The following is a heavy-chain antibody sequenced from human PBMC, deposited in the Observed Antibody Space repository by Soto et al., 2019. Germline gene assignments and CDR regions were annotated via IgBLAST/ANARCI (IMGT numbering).Heavy chain of an antibody. V-gene: IGHV4-59*01. CDR1: GGSFSGYY. Sequence: SEPLSLTCAVYGGSFSGYYWSWIRQPPGKGLEWIGYIYYTGSTNYNPSLKSRVTMSVDTSKKQFSLKLTSVTAADTAVYYCARQRGNYFDYWGQGSLVTVSS. J-gene: IGHJ4*02. D-gene: IGHD3-10*01. CDR2: IYYTGST. CDR3: ARQRGNYFDY.